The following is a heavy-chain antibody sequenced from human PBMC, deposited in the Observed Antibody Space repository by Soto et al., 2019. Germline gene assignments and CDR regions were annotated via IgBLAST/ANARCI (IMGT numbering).Heavy chain of an antibody. Sequence: ASVKVSCKASGYTFTGYYMHWVRQAPGQGLEWMGWINPNSGGTNYAQKCQGRVTMTRDTSISTAYMELSRLRSDDTAVYYCARERATPYYYYYGMDVWGQGTTVTVSS. CDR2: INPNSGGT. CDR1: GYTFTGYY. D-gene: IGHD2-15*01. CDR3: ARERATPYYYYYGMDV. J-gene: IGHJ6*02. V-gene: IGHV1-2*02.